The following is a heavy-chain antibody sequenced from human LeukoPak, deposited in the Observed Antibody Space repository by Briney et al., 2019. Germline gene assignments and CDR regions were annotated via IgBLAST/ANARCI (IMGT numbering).Heavy chain of an antibody. D-gene: IGHD6-13*01. CDR2: ISGSGSNI. Sequence: PTGGSLRLSCAASGFMFSSYEMNWVRQAPGKGLEWVSYISGSGSNIYYADSVKGRFTISRDNAKNSLYLQMNSLRAEDTAVYYCARHSSTWYSAFDIWGQGTMVTVSS. CDR1: GFMFSSYE. J-gene: IGHJ3*02. V-gene: IGHV3-48*03. CDR3: ARHSSTWYSAFDI.